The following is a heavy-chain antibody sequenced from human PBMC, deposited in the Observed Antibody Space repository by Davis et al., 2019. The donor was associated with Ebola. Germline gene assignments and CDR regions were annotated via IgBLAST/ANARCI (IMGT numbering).Heavy chain of an antibody. V-gene: IGHV3-48*04. J-gene: IGHJ6*02. CDR3: ARVPRIPWSYYYGMDV. Sequence: GESLKISCAASGFTFSSYSMNWVRQAPGKGLEWVSYISSSGSTIYYADSVKGRFTISRDNAKNSLYLQMNSLRAEDTAVYYCARVPRIPWSYYYGMDVWGQGTTVTVSS. D-gene: IGHD2-15*01. CDR1: GFTFSSYS. CDR2: ISSSGSTI.